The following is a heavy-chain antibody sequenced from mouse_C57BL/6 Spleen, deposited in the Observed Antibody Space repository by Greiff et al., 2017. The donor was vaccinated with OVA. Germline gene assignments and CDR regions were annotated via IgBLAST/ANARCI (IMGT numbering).Heavy chain of an antibody. J-gene: IGHJ1*03. V-gene: IGHV1-58*01. CDR1: GYTFTSYG. CDR3: ARGPPFQDYWYFDV. D-gene: IGHD3-2*02. CDR2: IYIGNGYT. Sequence: EVKLQESGAELVRPGSSVKMSCKTSGYTFTSYGINWVKQRPGQGLEWIGYIYIGNGYTEYNEKFKGKATLTSDTSSSTAYMQLSSLTSEDSAIYFCARGPPFQDYWYFDVWGTGTTVTVSS.